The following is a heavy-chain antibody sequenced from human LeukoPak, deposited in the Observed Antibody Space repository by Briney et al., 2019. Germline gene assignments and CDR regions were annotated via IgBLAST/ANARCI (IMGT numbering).Heavy chain of an antibody. CDR1: GNTLTDLS. CDR3: AAEGQWSLVHYFNS. V-gene: IGHV1-24*01. CDR2: FDPEDAEV. J-gene: IGHJ4*02. Sequence: ASVKVSCKVSGNTLTDLSIHWVRQAPGKGLDWMGGFDPEDAEVVYAEKFQDRVTMTEDPSTDTAYLELSSLRSEDTAVYYCAAEGQWSLVHYFNSWGQGTLVTVSS. D-gene: IGHD2-15*01.